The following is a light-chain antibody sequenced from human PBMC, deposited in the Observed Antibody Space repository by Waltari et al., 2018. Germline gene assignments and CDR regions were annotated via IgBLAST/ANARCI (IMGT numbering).Light chain of an antibody. CDR3: QQSYNSIRS. V-gene: IGKV1-39*01. J-gene: IGKJ3*01. CDR2: AAS. Sequence: DIQLTQSPSSLSASVGDRVSLTCRASQTVSTSLHWYQHKPGKAPKLLVYAASTLQSGVPSRFSGSGSGTDFTLTITNLQPEDFATYYCQQSYNSIRSFGPGTKV. CDR1: QTVSTS.